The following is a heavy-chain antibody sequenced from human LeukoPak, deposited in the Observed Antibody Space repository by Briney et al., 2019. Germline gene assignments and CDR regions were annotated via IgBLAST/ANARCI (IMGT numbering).Heavy chain of an antibody. CDR2: ISYDGSNK. CDR3: AKDSAWVRPKYYFDY. V-gene: IGHV3-30*18. J-gene: IGHJ4*02. D-gene: IGHD5-12*01. CDR1: GFTFSSYG. Sequence: PGGSLRLSCAASGFTFSSYGMHWVRQAPGKGLEWVAVISYDGSNKYYADSVKGRFTISRDNSKNTLYLQMNSLRAEDTAVYYCAKDSAWVRPKYYFDYWGEGTLVTVSS.